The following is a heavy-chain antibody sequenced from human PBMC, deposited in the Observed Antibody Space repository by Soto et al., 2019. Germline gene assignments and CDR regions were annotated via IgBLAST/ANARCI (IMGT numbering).Heavy chain of an antibody. CDR3: ARDPGSGWLNDAFDI. Sequence: TGGSLRLSCAASGFTFSSYGMHWVRQAPGKGLEWVALITYDGSNKSYADSVKGRFTISRDNAKNTLYLQMNSLRAEDTAVYYCARDPGSGWLNDAFDIWGQGTMVTVSS. D-gene: IGHD6-19*01. J-gene: IGHJ3*02. V-gene: IGHV3-30*03. CDR1: GFTFSSYG. CDR2: ITYDGSNK.